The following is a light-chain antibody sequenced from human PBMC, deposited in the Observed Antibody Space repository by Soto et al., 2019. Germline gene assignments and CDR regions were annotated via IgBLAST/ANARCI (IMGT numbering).Light chain of an antibody. V-gene: IGLV1-40*01. CDR3: QSYDSSLSGYV. Sequence: QSVLTQPPSVSGAPGQRVTISCTGSSSNIGAGYDVHWYQQLLGTAPKLFIYVNNNRPSGVPDRFSGSKSGTSASLAITGLQAEDEADYYCQSYDSSLSGYVFGTGTKVTVL. CDR2: VNN. J-gene: IGLJ1*01. CDR1: SSNIGAGYD.